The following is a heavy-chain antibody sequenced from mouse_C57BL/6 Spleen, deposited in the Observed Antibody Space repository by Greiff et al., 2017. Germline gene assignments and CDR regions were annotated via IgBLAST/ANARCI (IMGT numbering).Heavy chain of an antibody. D-gene: IGHD1-1*01. CDR3: ARNEEDITTVEGYFDV. J-gene: IGHJ1*03. CDR1: GFSLTSYG. Sequence: QVQLKQSGPGLVQPSQSLSITCTVSGFSLTSYGVHWVRQSPGKGLEWLGVIWSGGSTDYNAAFISRLSISKDNSKSQVFFKMNSLQADDTAIYYCARNEEDITTVEGYFDVWGTGTTVTVSS. CDR2: IWSGGST. V-gene: IGHV2-2*01.